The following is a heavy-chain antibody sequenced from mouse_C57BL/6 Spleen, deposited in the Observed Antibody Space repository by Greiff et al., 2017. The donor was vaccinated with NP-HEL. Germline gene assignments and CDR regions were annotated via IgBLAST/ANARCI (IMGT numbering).Heavy chain of an antibody. Sequence: VQLQQPGAELVRPGSSVKMSCKASGYTFTDYYMNWVKQSHGKSLEWIGVINPYNGGTSYNQKFKGKATLTVDKSSSTAYMELNSLTSEDSAVYYCARRRIYDGYYVYAMDYWGQGTSVTVPS. J-gene: IGHJ4*01. D-gene: IGHD2-3*01. CDR1: GYTFTDYY. CDR3: ARRRIYDGYYVYAMDY. V-gene: IGHV1-19*01. CDR2: INPYNGGT.